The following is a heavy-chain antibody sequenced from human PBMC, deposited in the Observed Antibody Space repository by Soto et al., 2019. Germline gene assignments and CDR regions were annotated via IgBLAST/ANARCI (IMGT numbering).Heavy chain of an antibody. CDR1: GYTFTSYA. CDR2: INAGSGNT. CDR3: ARWINLYYYYGMDV. D-gene: IGHD5-12*01. V-gene: IGHV1-3*01. Sequence: GASVKVSCKASGYTFTSYAMHWVRQAPGQRLEWMGWINAGSGNTKYSQKFQGRVTITRDTSASTAYMELSRLRSDDTAVYYCARWINLYYYYGMDVWAQGTTVTVSS. J-gene: IGHJ6*02.